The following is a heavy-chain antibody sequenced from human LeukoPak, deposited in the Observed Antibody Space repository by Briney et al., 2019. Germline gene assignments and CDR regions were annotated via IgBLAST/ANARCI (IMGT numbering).Heavy chain of an antibody. CDR2: VFYSGVT. CDR1: SFSISNGFY. CDR3: ARDRGGRTGYASGDFDF. D-gene: IGHD5-12*01. J-gene: IGHJ4*02. V-gene: IGHV4-38-2*02. Sequence: SETLSLTCVVSSFSISNGFYWVWIRQPPGKGLEWIGNVFYSGVTYYNPSLMSRVTISVDTSKNQFSLKLNSVTAADTAVYYCARDRGGRTGYASGDFDFWGQGILVTVSS.